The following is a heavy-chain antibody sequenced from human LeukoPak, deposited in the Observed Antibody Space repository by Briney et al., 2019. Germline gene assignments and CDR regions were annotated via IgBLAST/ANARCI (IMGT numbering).Heavy chain of an antibody. CDR2: LYHSGSA. J-gene: IGHJ4*02. CDR3: ARTGRGYRYYFDS. CDR1: GGSISGDGHS. V-gene: IGHV4-30-2*01. Sequence: PSETLSLTCAVSGGSISGDGHSWTWIRQPPGKGLELIGYLYHSGSADYNPSLRSRVTISGDRSKNQFSLQLTSVTAADTAVYYCARTGRGYRYYFDSWGPGTLVTVSS. D-gene: IGHD1-1*01.